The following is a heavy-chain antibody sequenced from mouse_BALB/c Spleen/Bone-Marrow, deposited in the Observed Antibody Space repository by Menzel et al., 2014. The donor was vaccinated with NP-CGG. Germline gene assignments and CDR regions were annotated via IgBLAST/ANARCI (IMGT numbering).Heavy chain of an antibody. D-gene: IGHD1-1*01. J-gene: IGHJ1*01. Sequence: VQLQQSGPELVKPGASVKMSCKASGYTFTSYVMHWVKQKPGQGLEWIGYFNPYNDGTKYNEKFKGKATLTSDKSSSTAYMERSSLTSEDSAVYYCARNYGSSYWYFDVWGAGTTVTVSS. CDR1: GYTFTSYV. V-gene: IGHV1-14*01. CDR2: FNPYNDGT. CDR3: ARNYGSSYWYFDV.